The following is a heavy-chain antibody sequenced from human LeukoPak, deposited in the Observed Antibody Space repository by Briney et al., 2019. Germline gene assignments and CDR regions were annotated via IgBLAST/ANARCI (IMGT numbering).Heavy chain of an antibody. Sequence: ASVKVSCKASGYTFTSYGISWVRQAPGQGLEWMGWISAYNGNTNYAQKLQGRVTITRNTSISTAYMELSSLRSEDTAVYYCARWDSKLPSWGQGTLVTVSS. CDR2: ISAYNGNT. CDR1: GYTFTSYG. D-gene: IGHD2-15*01. V-gene: IGHV1-18*01. CDR3: ARWDSKLPS. J-gene: IGHJ4*02.